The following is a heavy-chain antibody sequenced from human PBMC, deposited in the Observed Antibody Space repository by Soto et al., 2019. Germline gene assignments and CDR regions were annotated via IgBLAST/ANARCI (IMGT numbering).Heavy chain of an antibody. J-gene: IGHJ3*02. D-gene: IGHD1-26*01. V-gene: IGHV3-21*01. CDR1: GFTFSSYS. CDR2: ISSSSSYI. CDR3: AREGGPRGAFDI. Sequence: GGSLRLSCAASGFTFSSYSMNWVRQAPGKGLEWVSSISSSSSYIYYADSVKGRFTISRDNAKNSLYLQMNSLRAEDTAVYYCAREGGPRGAFDIWGQGTMVTVSS.